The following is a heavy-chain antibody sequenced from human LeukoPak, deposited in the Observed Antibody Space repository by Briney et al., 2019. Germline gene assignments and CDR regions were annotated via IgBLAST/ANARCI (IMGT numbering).Heavy chain of an antibody. D-gene: IGHD3-16*01. J-gene: IGHJ4*02. CDR2: IKEDGSEK. Sequence: GGSLRLSCAASGFTFSNFWVSWVRQAPGKGLEWVAHIKEDGSEKYYVDPVKGRFTISRDNAKNSLYLQMISLRAEDTAVYYCAAWGGGAFWGQGTLVTVSS. V-gene: IGHV3-7*05. CDR1: GFTFSNFW. CDR3: AAWGGGAF.